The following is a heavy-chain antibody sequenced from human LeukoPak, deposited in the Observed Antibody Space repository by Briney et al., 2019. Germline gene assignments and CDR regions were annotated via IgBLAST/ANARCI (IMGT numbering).Heavy chain of an antibody. CDR3: ARDLYCSSTSCTRMPA. CDR2: IIPILGIA. CDR1: GGTFSRYT. D-gene: IGHD2-2*01. J-gene: IGHJ5*02. Sequence: SVKFSCKASGGTFSRYTISWVRQAPGQGLEWMGRIIPILGIANYAQKFPGRVTITADKSTSTAYMKLSSLRSGNTAVYYCARDLYCSSTSCTRMPAWGQGTLVTVSS. V-gene: IGHV1-69*04.